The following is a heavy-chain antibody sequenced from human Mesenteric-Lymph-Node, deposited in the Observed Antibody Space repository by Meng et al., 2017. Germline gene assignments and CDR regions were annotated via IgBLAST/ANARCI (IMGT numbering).Heavy chain of an antibody. J-gene: IGHJ4*02. CDR3: ARDNYDTASRFDY. D-gene: IGHD3-22*01. Sequence: GQLVQYGAEVKKPGASVKVSCKASGYTFTSYYMHWVRQAPGQGLEWMGWINTNNGNPTYAQGFTGRFVFSLDTSVSTAYVQISSLKVEDTAMYYCARDNYDTASRFDYWGQGTLVTVSS. CDR1: GYTFTSYY. V-gene: IGHV7-4-1*02. CDR2: INTNNGNP.